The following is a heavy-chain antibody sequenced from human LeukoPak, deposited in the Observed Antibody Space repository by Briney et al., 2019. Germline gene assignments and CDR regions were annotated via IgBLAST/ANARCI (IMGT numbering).Heavy chain of an antibody. V-gene: IGHV4-4*07. D-gene: IGHD1-26*01. J-gene: IGHJ5*02. CDR3: AREGGSYNSFDP. CDR1: GGSMSFYY. CDR2: IYASGST. Sequence: SETPSLTCTVSGGSMSFYYWSWIRQPAGKGLEWIGRIYASGSTDYNPSLKSRLTMSVDTSKNQFSLKLTSVTAADTAVYYCAREGGSYNSFDPWGQGTLVTVSS.